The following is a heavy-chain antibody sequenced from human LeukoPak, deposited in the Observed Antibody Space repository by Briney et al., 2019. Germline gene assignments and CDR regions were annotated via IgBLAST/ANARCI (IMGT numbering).Heavy chain of an antibody. J-gene: IGHJ3*02. CDR2: IYYSGST. V-gene: IGHV4-59*01. D-gene: IGHD3-22*01. CDR1: GGSISSYY. Sequence: SETLSLTCTVSGGSISSYYWSWIRQPPGKGLEWIGYIYYSGSTNYNPSLKSRVTISVDTSKNQFSLKLSSVTAADTAVYYCARVTDYYDSSGYYSDAFDTWGQGTMVTVSS. CDR3: ARVTDYYDSSGYYSDAFDT.